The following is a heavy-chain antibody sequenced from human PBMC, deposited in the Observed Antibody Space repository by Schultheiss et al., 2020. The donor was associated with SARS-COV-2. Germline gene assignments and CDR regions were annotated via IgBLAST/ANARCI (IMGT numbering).Heavy chain of an antibody. D-gene: IGHD4-17*01. CDR3: ARTTTVTTYDAFDI. CDR2: IKSKTDGGTT. CDR1: GFTFSNAW. J-gene: IGHJ3*02. Sequence: GGSLRLSCAASGFTFSNAWMSWVRQAPGKGLEWVGRIKSKTDGGTTDYAAPVKGRFTISRDDSKNTLYLQMNSLKTEDTAVYYCARTTTVTTYDAFDIWGQGTMVTVSS. V-gene: IGHV3-15*01.